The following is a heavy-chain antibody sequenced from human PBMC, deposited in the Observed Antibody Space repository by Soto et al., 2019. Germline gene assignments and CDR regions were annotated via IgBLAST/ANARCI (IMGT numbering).Heavy chain of an antibody. J-gene: IGHJ4*02. Sequence: GGSLRLSCAASGFTFSSYWMHWVRQAPGKGLVWVSRINSDGSSTSYADSVKGRFTISRDNAKNTLYLQMNSLRAEDTAVYYCARVVVPAAIGDYYFDYWGQGTLVTVSS. CDR2: INSDGSST. D-gene: IGHD2-2*01. CDR1: GFTFSSYW. V-gene: IGHV3-74*01. CDR3: ARVVVPAAIGDYYFDY.